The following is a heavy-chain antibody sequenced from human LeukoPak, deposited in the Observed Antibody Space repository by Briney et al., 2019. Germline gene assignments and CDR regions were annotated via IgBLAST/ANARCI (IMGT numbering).Heavy chain of an antibody. V-gene: IGHV3-7*01. CDR3: ARDPVEWELLLDY. D-gene: IGHD1-26*01. J-gene: IGHJ4*02. CDR1: GFTFSSYW. CDR2: MNIDGSEK. Sequence: GGSLRLSRAASGFTFSSYWMGWVRQAPGKRLEWVANMNIDGSEKYYADSAKGRFTISRDNARNSVYLQMNSLRVEDTAVYYCARDPVEWELLLDYWGQGTLVTVSS.